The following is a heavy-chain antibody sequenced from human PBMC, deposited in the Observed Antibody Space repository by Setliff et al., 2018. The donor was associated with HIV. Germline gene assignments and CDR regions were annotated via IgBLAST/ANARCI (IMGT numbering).Heavy chain of an antibody. Sequence: GASVKVSCKASGGTFSRYAINWVRQAPGQGLEWMGGIIPIFATADYAQKFQGRVTITADESTSTAYMELSSLRSEDTAAYYCARGREWLPVASYFDYWGQGTLVTVSS. D-gene: IGHD3-3*01. J-gene: IGHJ4*02. V-gene: IGHV1-69*13. CDR1: GGTFSRYA. CDR2: IIPIFATA. CDR3: ARGREWLPVASYFDY.